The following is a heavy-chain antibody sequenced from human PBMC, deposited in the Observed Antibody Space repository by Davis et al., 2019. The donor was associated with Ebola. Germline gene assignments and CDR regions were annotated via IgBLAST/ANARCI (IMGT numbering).Heavy chain of an antibody. CDR1: GFNVSSNY. Sequence: GESLKISCTASGFNVSSNYMSWIRQAPGKGLEWVAVIYRGGNTYYADSVKGRFTISRDNSKNTLYLQMNSLRAEDTAVYYCARSGISCSSTSCESGDNYFDPWGQGTLVTVSS. V-gene: IGHV3-53*01. CDR3: ARSGISCSSTSCESGDNYFDP. D-gene: IGHD2-2*01. CDR2: IYRGGNT. J-gene: IGHJ5*02.